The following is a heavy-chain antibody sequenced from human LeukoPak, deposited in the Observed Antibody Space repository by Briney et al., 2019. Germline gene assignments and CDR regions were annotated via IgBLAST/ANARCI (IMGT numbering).Heavy chain of an antibody. CDR2: INHSGST. CDR1: GGSFSGYY. J-gene: IGHJ5*02. CDR3: ARDRQLVRRGWFDP. Sequence: SETLSLTCAVYGGSFSGYYWSWIRQPPGKGLEWIGEINHSGSTNYNPSLKSRVTISVDTSKNQFSLKLSSVTAADTAVYYCARDRQLVRRGWFDPWGQGTLVTVSS. D-gene: IGHD6-6*01. V-gene: IGHV4-34*01.